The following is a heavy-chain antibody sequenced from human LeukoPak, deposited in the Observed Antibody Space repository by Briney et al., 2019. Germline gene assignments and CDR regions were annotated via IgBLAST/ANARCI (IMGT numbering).Heavy chain of an antibody. CDR2: IYYRGST. V-gene: IGHV4-59*08. Sequence: PSETLSLTCTVSGGSISSYYWSWIRHPPGKGLEWIGYIYYRGSTNYNPSLKSRVTISVDTSKNQFSLKLSSVTAADTAVYYCARHKNYYDSSGYYYELDYWGQGTLVTVSS. CDR1: GGSISSYY. D-gene: IGHD3-22*01. CDR3: ARHKNYYDSSGYYYELDY. J-gene: IGHJ4*02.